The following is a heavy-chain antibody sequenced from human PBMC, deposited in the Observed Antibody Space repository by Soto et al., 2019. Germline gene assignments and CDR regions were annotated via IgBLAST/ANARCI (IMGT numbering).Heavy chain of an antibody. V-gene: IGHV4-34*01. Sequence: PSETLSLTCAVYGGSFSGYYWSWIRQPPGKGQEWIGEINHSGSTNYNPSLKSRVTISVDTSKNQFSLKLSSVTAADTAVYYCARAGSITMVRGVTYAFDIWGQGTMVTVSS. CDR1: GGSFSGYY. D-gene: IGHD3-10*01. CDR3: ARAGSITMVRGVTYAFDI. CDR2: INHSGST. J-gene: IGHJ3*02.